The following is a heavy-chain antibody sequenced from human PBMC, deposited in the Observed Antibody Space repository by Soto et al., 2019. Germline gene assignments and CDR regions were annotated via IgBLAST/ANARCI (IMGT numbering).Heavy chain of an antibody. V-gene: IGHV4-39*02. D-gene: IGHD2-2*01. J-gene: IGHJ4*02. CDR2: IYYSGST. CDR1: GGSISSSSYY. CDR3: AREDVYCSSTSCYRGGVDY. Sequence: PSETLSLTCTVSGGSISSSSYYWGWIRQPPGKGLEWIGSIYYSGSTYYNPSLKSRVTISVDTSKNQFSLKLSSVTAADTAVYYCAREDVYCSSTSCYRGGVDYWGQGTLVTVSS.